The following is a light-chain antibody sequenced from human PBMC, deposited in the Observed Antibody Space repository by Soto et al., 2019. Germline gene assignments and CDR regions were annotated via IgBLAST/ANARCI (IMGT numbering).Light chain of an antibody. V-gene: IGKV3-20*01. CDR3: QQYGGSTRT. J-gene: IGKJ1*01. Sequence: EMVMTQSPATLSVSPGERATLSCRASQSVSSKLAGYQQKPGQAPRLIIHGASSRATGVPDRITGSGSGTDFTLSISRLQPEDFAVYYCQQYGGSTRTFGQGTKVDI. CDR2: GAS. CDR1: QSVSSK.